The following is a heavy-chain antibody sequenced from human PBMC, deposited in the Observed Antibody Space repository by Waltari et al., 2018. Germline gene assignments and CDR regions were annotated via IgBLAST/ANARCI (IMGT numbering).Heavy chain of an antibody. V-gene: IGHV3-53*05. CDR3: TKADSGWKYLQF. J-gene: IGHJ1*01. CDR1: GLSVSSNY. D-gene: IGHD6-19*01. CDR2: MYRDGTT. Sequence: EVQLVESGGGLIQPGGSLRLSCAVSGLSVSSNYMIWVRQAPGRGLEWVSAMYRDGTTYHADSVKGRFAISRDNSRNTLYLQMNSLRTEDTAVYYCTKADSGWKYLQFWGQGTRVTVSS.